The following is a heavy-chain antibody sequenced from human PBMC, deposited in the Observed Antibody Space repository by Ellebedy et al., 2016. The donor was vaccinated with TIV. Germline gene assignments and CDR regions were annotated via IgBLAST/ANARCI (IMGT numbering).Heavy chain of an antibody. CDR3: ARHDLGPYDSSGNDAFDI. CDR1: GGSISSSNW. Sequence: SETLSLTXAVSGGSISSSNWWSWVRQPPGKGLEWIGEIYHSGSTNYNPSLKSRVTISVDKSKNQFSLKLSSVTAADTAVYYCARHDLGPYDSSGNDAFDIWGQGTMVTVSS. J-gene: IGHJ3*02. CDR2: IYHSGST. D-gene: IGHD3-22*01. V-gene: IGHV4-4*02.